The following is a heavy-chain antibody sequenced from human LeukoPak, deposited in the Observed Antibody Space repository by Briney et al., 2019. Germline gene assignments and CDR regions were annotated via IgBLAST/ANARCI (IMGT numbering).Heavy chain of an antibody. D-gene: IGHD3-22*01. J-gene: IGHJ1*01. Sequence: GGSLRLSCTASGFNFSAYGMHWVRQAPGKGLDWGAVISFHGANEYYADSVKGRFTISRDNSNNTLYLQMNSVRAEDTAVYYCAKGRRGSSYVHYFDTWGQGTLVIVSS. CDR2: ISFHGANE. CDR1: GFNFSAYG. V-gene: IGHV3-30*18. CDR3: AKGRRGSSYVHYFDT.